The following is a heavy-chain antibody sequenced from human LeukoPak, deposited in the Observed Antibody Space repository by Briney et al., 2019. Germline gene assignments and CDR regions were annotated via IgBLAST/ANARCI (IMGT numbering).Heavy chain of an antibody. CDR3: ARNSHWGAYFDF. CDR1: GGSISSSNW. D-gene: IGHD3-16*01. V-gene: IGHV4-4*02. CDR2: IYHRGTI. Sequence: SETLSLTCAVSGGSISSSNWWSWVRQSPGKGLEWIGEIYHRGTINYNPSLKSRVTISLDKSNSQFSLQLTSVTAADTAIYYCARNSHWGAYFDFWGQGALVTVSS. J-gene: IGHJ4*02.